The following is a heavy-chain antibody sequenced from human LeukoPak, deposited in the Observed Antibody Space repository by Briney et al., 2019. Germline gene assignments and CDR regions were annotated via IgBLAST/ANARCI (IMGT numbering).Heavy chain of an antibody. CDR3: AKEDAAAGPPSYYYYGIDV. V-gene: IGHV3-23*01. Sequence: PGGSLRLSCAASGFTFSSYAMSWVRQAPGKGLEWVSAISGSGGSTYYADSVRGRFTISRDNSKNTLYLQMNSLRAEDTAVYYCAKEDAAAGPPSYYYYGIDVWGQGTTVTVSS. CDR1: GFTFSSYA. J-gene: IGHJ6*02. CDR2: ISGSGGST. D-gene: IGHD6-13*01.